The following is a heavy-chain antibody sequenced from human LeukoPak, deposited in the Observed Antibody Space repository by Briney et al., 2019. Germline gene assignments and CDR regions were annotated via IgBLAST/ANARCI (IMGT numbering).Heavy chain of an antibody. CDR2: LSASGST. V-gene: IGHV3-23*01. Sequence: GGSLRLSCAASGFTFSSYGMSWVRQAPGKGLEWVSTLSASGSTYYADSVKGRFTISRDKSNNTLFLQMNSLRADDTAVYYCAKDNAYSSGWLYYFDYWGQGTLVTVSS. D-gene: IGHD6-19*01. CDR3: AKDNAYSSGWLYYFDY. CDR1: GFTFSSYG. J-gene: IGHJ4*02.